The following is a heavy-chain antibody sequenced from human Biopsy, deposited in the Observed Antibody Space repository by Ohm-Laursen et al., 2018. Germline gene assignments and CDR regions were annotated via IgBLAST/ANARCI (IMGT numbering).Heavy chain of an antibody. V-gene: IGHV1-69*04. CDR3: ASGDIGGIGLDV. CDR2: IIPILGTV. CDR1: GDTFTTSA. Sequence: SVKVSCKSSGDTFTTSAISWVRQVPGQGLDWMGRIIPILGTVDYGQNFQGRVTIRADTSTTFLELTSLRYDDTAVYYCASGDIGGIGLDVWGLGSTVTVSS. D-gene: IGHD3-10*01. J-gene: IGHJ6*02.